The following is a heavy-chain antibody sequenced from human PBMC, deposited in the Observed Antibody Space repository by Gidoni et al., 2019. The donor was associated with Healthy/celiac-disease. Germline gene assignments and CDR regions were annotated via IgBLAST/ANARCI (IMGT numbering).Heavy chain of an antibody. CDR3: ARGVAAAGTGRYFDY. D-gene: IGHD6-13*01. CDR2: INPNMGGT. CDR1: GYTFTGYY. V-gene: IGHV1-2*06. J-gene: IGHJ4*02. Sequence: QVQLVQSGAEVKKHGASVKVSCKASGYTFTGYYMHWVRQAPGQGLEWMGRINPNMGGTNSAQKFQGRVTMTRDTSISTAYMELSRLRSDDTAVYYCARGVAAAGTGRYFDYWGQGTLVTVSS.